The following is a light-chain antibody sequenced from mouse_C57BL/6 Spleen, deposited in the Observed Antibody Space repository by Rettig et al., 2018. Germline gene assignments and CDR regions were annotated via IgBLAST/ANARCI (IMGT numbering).Light chain of an antibody. Sequence: QIVLTQSPAIMSASPGEKVTMTCSASSSVSYMYWYQQKPGSSPRLLIYDTSNLASGVPVRFSGSGSGTSYSLTISRMEAEDAATYYCQKWSSYPYTFGGGTKLEIK. CDR2: DTS. J-gene: IGKJ2*01. CDR1: SSVSY. CDR3: QKWSSYPYT. V-gene: IGKV4-55*01.